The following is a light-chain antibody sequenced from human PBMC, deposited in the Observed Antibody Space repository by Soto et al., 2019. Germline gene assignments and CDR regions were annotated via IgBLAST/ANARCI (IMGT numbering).Light chain of an antibody. J-gene: IGKJ2*01. CDR2: GAS. CDR3: QQYGSSPYT. CDR1: QSVSSSY. Sequence: EIVLTQSPGTLSLSPGERATLSCRASQSVSSSYLAWYQQKPGQAPRLLIYGASSRATGIPDRFSGSGSGIDFTLTISRLEPADFAVYSCQQYGSSPYTFGQGTKLEIK. V-gene: IGKV3-20*01.